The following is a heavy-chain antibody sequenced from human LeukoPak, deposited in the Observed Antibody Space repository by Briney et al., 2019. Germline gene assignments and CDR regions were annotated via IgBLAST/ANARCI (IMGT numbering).Heavy chain of an antibody. D-gene: IGHD4-23*01. CDR3: ARVSYGGNSLHNWFDP. Sequence: SVKVSCKASGYTFTSYGISWVRQAPGQGLEWMGGIIPIFGTANYAQKFQGRVTITADESTSTAYMELSSLRSEDTAVYYCARVSYGGNSLHNWFDPWGQGTLVTVSS. J-gene: IGHJ5*02. CDR1: GYTFTSYG. V-gene: IGHV1-69*13. CDR2: IIPIFGTA.